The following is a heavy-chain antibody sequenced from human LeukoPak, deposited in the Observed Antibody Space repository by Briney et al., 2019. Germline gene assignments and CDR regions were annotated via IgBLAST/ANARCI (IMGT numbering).Heavy chain of an antibody. D-gene: IGHD2-2*01. CDR3: ASYCSTTSCYAVDY. CDR1: AFTFSSYS. CDR2: ISSSGSTT. Sequence: GGSLRLSCAASAFTFSSYSMNWARQPHGKGLGWVPYISSSGSTTYYADSVKGRFTISRDNAKNSLYLQMNSLRAEDTAVYYCASYCSTTSCYAVDYWGQGTLVTVSS. V-gene: IGHV3-48*01. J-gene: IGHJ4*02.